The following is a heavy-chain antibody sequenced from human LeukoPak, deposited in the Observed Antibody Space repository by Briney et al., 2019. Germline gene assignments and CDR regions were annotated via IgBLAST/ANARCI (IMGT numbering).Heavy chain of an antibody. CDR3: ARTSLGGAWFDP. V-gene: IGHV4-30-4*08. CDR2: IYYNGST. D-gene: IGHD3-10*01. CDR1: GGPISSGHYY. Sequence: PSETLSLTCTVSGGPISSGHYYWSWIRQPPGRGLEWIGYIYYNGSTYDNPSLNSRVTISVDTSKNQFSLKRSSVTAADTAVHDCARTSLGGAWFDPLGEGTLVTDSS. J-gene: IGHJ5*02.